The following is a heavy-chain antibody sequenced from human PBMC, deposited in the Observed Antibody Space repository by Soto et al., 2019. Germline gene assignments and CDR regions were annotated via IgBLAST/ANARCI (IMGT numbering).Heavy chain of an antibody. D-gene: IGHD2-2*01. CDR2: ISSSSSTI. V-gene: IGHV3-48*01. J-gene: IGHJ6*03. CDR3: ASQFYCSSTSCYSLKYYYYYYMDV. Sequence: EVQLVESGGGLVQPGGSLRLSCAASGFTFSSYSMNWVRQAPGKGLEWVSYISSSSSTIYYADSVKGRFTISRDNAKSSLYLQMNSLRAEDTAVYYCASQFYCSSTSCYSLKYYYYYYMDVWGKGTTVTVSS. CDR1: GFTFSSYS.